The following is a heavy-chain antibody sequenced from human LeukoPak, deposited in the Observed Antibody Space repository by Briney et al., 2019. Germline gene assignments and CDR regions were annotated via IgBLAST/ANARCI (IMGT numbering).Heavy chain of an antibody. D-gene: IGHD3-22*01. CDR1: GGSISSGDYY. CDR3: ASQYYYDSSGYLHYYYDMDV. Sequence: PSETLSLTCTVSGGSISSGDYYWSWIRQPPGTGLEWIGYIYYSGSTYYNPSLKSRVTISVDTSKNQFSLKLNSVTAAGTAVYCCASQYYYDSSGYLHYYYDMDVWGQGTTVTVSS. V-gene: IGHV4-30-4*01. J-gene: IGHJ6*02. CDR2: IYYSGST.